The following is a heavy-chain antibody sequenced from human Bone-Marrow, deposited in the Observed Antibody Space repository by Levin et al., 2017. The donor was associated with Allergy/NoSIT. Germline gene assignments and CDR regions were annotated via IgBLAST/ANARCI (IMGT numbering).Heavy chain of an antibody. CDR2: IWFDGSQK. Sequence: GESLKISCAASGFSFSSSGMNWVRQAPGKGLEWVALIWFDGSQKYYADSVKGRFTISRDDSKNMLYLQMDSLRAEDTAVYFCARLGGIGTTSIHYWGQGALVTVSS. V-gene: IGHV3-33*01. CDR1: GFSFSSSG. CDR3: ARLGGIGTTSIHY. D-gene: IGHD3-16*01. J-gene: IGHJ4*02.